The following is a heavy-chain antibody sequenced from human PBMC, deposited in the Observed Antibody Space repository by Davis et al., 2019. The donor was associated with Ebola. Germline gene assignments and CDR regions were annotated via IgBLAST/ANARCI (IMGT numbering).Heavy chain of an antibody. J-gene: IGHJ6*02. D-gene: IGHD3-3*01. CDR3: ARDLYYDFWSGYSSYYYYGMDV. Sequence: AASVKVSCKASGGSFGSYTVSWVRQAPGQGLEWMGGIIPIFGTANYAQKFQGRVTITADKSTSTAYMELSSLRSEDTAVYYCARDLYYDFWSGYSSYYYYGMDVWGQGTTVTVSS. V-gene: IGHV1-69*06. CDR2: IIPIFGTA. CDR1: GGSFGSYT.